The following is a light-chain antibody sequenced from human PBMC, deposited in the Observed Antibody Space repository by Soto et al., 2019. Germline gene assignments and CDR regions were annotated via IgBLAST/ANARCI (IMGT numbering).Light chain of an antibody. Sequence: EIVLTQSPGTLSLSPGERATLSCRASQSVSSSYLAWFQQKPGQAPMLLIDGTSSRATSIPDRVSGSGSGTDFTLNISRLEPEDFAVYYCPQYGSTPYTFGQGTKLEIK. CDR3: PQYGSTPYT. V-gene: IGKV3-20*01. CDR1: QSVSSSY. J-gene: IGKJ2*01. CDR2: GTS.